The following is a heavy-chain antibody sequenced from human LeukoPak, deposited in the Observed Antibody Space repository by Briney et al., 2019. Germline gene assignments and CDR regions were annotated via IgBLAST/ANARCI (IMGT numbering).Heavy chain of an antibody. D-gene: IGHD6-13*01. Sequence: GGSLRLSCSASGFTFSSYAMHWVRQAPGKGLEYVSAISSNEGSTYYADSVKGRFTISRDNSKNTLYLQMSSLRAEDTAVHYCVKDRGYTFDYWGQGTLVTVSS. V-gene: IGHV3-64D*06. CDR1: GFTFSSYA. J-gene: IGHJ4*02. CDR3: VKDRGYTFDY. CDR2: ISSNEGST.